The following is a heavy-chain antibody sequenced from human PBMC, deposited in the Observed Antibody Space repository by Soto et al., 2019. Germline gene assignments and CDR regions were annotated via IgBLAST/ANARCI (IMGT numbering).Heavy chain of an antibody. CDR1: GVSVSSNHW. D-gene: IGHD6-25*01. J-gene: IGHJ4*02. CDR2: IYPSGAT. V-gene: IGHV4-4*02. Sequence: QVQLQESGPGLVKPSETLSLTCAVSGVSVSSNHWWVWVRQSPGKGLEWIGEIYPSGATNYNPSLKSRVILSLDKYKNLFSLDLTSLTAADTAVYYCARGMSGDFRSYFDFWGQGTLVTVSS. CDR3: ARGMSGDFRSYFDF.